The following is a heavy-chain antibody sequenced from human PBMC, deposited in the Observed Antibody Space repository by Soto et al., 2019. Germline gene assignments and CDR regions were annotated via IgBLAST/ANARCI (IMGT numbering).Heavy chain of an antibody. J-gene: IGHJ4*02. D-gene: IGHD4-17*01. CDR3: ARQVSRPGDYLFDY. V-gene: IGHV4-39*01. CDR2: IYYSGTT. CDR1: GGSISSSLSY. Sequence: QLQLQESGPGLVKPSETLSLSCSVSGGSISSSLSYWGWIRQPPGKGLEWIGSIYYSGTTYYNPSLESRVTISLDTSKNGFSLKLRSVTAADTAIYYCARQVSRPGDYLFDYWGQGTLVTVS.